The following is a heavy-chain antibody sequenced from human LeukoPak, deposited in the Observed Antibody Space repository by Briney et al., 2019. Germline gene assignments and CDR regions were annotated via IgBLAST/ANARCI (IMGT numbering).Heavy chain of an antibody. J-gene: IGHJ5*02. CDR3: ATEDSRSGSYYDP. D-gene: IGHD1-26*01. CDR2: INPKSGDT. V-gene: IGHV1-2*06. CDR1: GYTFTGYY. Sequence: ASVKVSCKASGYTFTGYYMHWVRQAPGQGLEWMGRINPKSGDTNYAQKFQGRVTMTSDTSITTAYMELRRLKSDDTAFYFCATEDSRSGSYYDPWGQGTLVTVSS.